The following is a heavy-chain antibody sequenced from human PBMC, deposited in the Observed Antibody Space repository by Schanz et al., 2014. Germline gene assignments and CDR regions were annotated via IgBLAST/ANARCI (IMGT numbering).Heavy chain of an antibody. D-gene: IGHD3-9*01. Sequence: EVLLVESGGGLVTPGESLRLSCAASGFTFSSYSMNWVRQATGKGREWVSSVSHGGTYIYYADSVRGRCTISRDNAKNSLFLQMHSRRADDTAVYYWARSTYYDILIGQTHTRVDVRYFDLWGRGTLVTVSS. V-gene: IGHV3-21*02. CDR2: VSHGGTYI. CDR1: GFTFSSYS. CDR3: ARSTYYDILIGQTHTRVDVRYFDL. J-gene: IGHJ2*01.